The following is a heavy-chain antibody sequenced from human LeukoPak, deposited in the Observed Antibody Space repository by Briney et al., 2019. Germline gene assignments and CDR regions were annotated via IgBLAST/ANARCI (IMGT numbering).Heavy chain of an antibody. J-gene: IGHJ6*04. CDR3: ARDHWDYDILTGYYYYYGMDV. Sequence: GGSLRLSCAASGFTFSSYGMHWVRQAPGKGLEWVAVIWYDGSNKYYADSVKGRFTISRDNSKNTLYLQMNSLRAEDTAVYYCARDHWDYDILTGYYYYYGMDVWGKGTTVTVSS. V-gene: IGHV3-33*01. CDR2: IWYDGSNK. D-gene: IGHD3-9*01. CDR1: GFTFSSYG.